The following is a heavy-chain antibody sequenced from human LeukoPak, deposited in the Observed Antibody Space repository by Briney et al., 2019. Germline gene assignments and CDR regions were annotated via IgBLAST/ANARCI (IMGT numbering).Heavy chain of an antibody. CDR1: GFTFSSYG. D-gene: IGHD3-10*01. J-gene: IGHJ4*02. CDR3: AKDRLVRGYFDY. CDR2: ISYDGSNK. Sequence: GGSLRLSCAASGFTFSSYGMHWVRQAPGKGLEWVAVISYDGSNKYYADSVKGRFTISRDNSKNTLYLQMNSLRAEDTAVYYCAKDRLVRGYFDYWGQGTLVTVSS. V-gene: IGHV3-30*18.